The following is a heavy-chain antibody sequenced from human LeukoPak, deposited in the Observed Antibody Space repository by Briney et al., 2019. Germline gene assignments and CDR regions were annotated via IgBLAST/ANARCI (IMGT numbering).Heavy chain of an antibody. CDR2: INHGGST. Sequence: SETLSLTCAVYGGSFSGYYWSWIRQPPGKGLEWIGEINHGGSTNYNPSLKSRVTISVDTSKNQFSLKLSSVTAADTAVYYCARASYYDFWSGYYRVGGMDVWGQGTTVTVSS. J-gene: IGHJ6*02. CDR1: GGSFSGYY. V-gene: IGHV4-34*01. D-gene: IGHD3-3*01. CDR3: ARASYYDFWSGYYRVGGMDV.